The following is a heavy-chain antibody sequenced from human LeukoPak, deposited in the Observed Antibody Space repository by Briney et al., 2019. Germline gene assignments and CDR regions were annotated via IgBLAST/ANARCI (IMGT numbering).Heavy chain of an antibody. CDR3: ARGRGPYGWFDP. J-gene: IGHJ5*02. V-gene: IGHV3-74*01. Sequence: GGSLRLSCAASGVTLSSYAMSWARQAPGKGLVWVSRINSDGSSINYADSVKGRFTISRDNAKNTLYLQMNSLRAEDAAVYYCARGRGPYGWFDPWGQGTLVTVSS. D-gene: IGHD3-10*01. CDR1: GVTLSSYA. CDR2: INSDGSSI.